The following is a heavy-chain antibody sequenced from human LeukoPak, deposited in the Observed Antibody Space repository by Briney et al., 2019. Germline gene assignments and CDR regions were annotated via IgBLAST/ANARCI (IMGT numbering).Heavy chain of an antibody. V-gene: IGHV4-30-4*08. CDR1: GGSISSGDYY. Sequence: SETLSLTCTVSGGSISSGDYYWSWIRQPPGKGLEWIGYIYYSGSTYYNPSLKSRVTISVDTSKNQFSLKLSSVTAADTAVYYCALTYYYDSSGYTLFDYWGQGTLVTVSS. CDR2: IYYSGST. D-gene: IGHD3-22*01. CDR3: ALTYYYDSSGYTLFDY. J-gene: IGHJ4*02.